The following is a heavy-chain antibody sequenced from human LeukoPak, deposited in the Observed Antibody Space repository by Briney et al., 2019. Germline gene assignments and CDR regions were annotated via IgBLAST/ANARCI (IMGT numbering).Heavy chain of an antibody. V-gene: IGHV1-8*03. Sequence: VASVKVSCKASGYTFTSYDINWVGQATGQGLEWMGWMNPNSGNTGCAQKFQGRVTITRNTSISTAYMELSSLRSEDTAVYYCARVGLAGFDPWGQGTLVTVSS. J-gene: IGHJ5*02. CDR2: MNPNSGNT. CDR3: ARVGLAGFDP. CDR1: GYTFTSYD.